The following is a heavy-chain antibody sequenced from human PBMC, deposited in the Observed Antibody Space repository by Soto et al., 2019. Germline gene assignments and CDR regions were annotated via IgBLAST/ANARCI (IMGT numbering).Heavy chain of an antibody. CDR3: ARDPPPGRCSSTSCYGY. D-gene: IGHD2-2*01. CDR2: IIPIFGTA. Sequence: SVKVSCKASGGTFSSYAISWVRQAPGQGLEWMGGIIPIFGTANYAQKFQGRVTITADESTSTAYMELSSLRSEDTAVYYCARDPPPGRCSSTSCYGYWGQGTLVTVSS. CDR1: GGTFSSYA. V-gene: IGHV1-69*13. J-gene: IGHJ4*02.